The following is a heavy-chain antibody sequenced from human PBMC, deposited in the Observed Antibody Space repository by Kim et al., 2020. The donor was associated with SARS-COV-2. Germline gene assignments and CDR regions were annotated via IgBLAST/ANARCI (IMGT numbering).Heavy chain of an antibody. J-gene: IGHJ4*02. CDR2: IYLGDSRT. D-gene: IGHD6-13*01. V-gene: IGHV5-51*01. CDR3: ARPRYSSSWYPFDS. Sequence: GESLKISCTGSGYMFTNYWIAWVRQMPGKGLEWMGIIYLGDSRTTYSPSFQGQVTISADKSINTAFLEWSSLKASDTAMYYCARPRYSSSWYPFDSWGQGPLVAVSS. CDR1: GYMFTNYW.